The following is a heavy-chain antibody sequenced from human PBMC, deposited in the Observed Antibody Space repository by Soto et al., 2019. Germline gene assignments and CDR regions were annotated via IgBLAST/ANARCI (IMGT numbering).Heavy chain of an antibody. CDR1: GGSFSGYY. Sequence: QVQLQQWGAGPLRPLETLSLTCGVSGGSFSGYYWAWIRQSPGKGLEWIGEINDRGSINYNPSLKSRVKISVYTSKNHYSLSLRSVTAADTAVYSCARESHDILTGPRWVWYFDLWGRGTLVTVSS. D-gene: IGHD3-9*01. CDR3: ARESHDILTGPRWVWYFDL. V-gene: IGHV4-34*01. CDR2: INDRGSI. J-gene: IGHJ2*01.